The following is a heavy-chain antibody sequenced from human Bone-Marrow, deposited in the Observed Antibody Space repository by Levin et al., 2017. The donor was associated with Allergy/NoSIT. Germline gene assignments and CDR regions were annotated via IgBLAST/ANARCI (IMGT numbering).Heavy chain of an antibody. V-gene: IGHV3-11*01. CDR2: ISSSGSTI. CDR3: ARDRGSCNCSSTSCYHRCYYDYGMDV. CDR1: GFTFSDYY. Sequence: PGGSLRLSCAASGFTFSDYYMSWIRQAPGKGLEWVSYISSSGSTIYYADSVKGRFTISRDNAKNSLYLQMNSLRAEDTAVYYCARDRGSCNCSSTSCYHRCYYDYGMDVWGQGTTVTVSS. J-gene: IGHJ6*02. D-gene: IGHD2-2*01.